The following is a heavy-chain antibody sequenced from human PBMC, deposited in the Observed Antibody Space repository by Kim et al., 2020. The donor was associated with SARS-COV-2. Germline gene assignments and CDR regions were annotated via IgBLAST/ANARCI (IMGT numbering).Heavy chain of an antibody. Sequence: GGSLRLSCAASGFTFSSFAMTWVRQAPGKGLEWVSLISDSGGNTYYADSVKGRFTISRDNSKNTLYLQMNSLRAEDTAVYYCAKKGIAARGQSYLDLWGRGTPVSVSS. CDR1: GFTFSSFA. D-gene: IGHD6-25*01. V-gene: IGHV3-23*01. CDR3: AKKGIAARGQSYLDL. CDR2: ISDSGGNT. J-gene: IGHJ2*01.